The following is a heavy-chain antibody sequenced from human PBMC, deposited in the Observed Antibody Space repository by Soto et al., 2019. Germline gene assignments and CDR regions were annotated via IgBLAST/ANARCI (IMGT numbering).Heavy chain of an antibody. CDR2: ISGNGGTA. CDR1: GFTFSVYG. Sequence: EVQLLESGGGLVQPGGSLRLSCAASGFTFSVYGMTWVRQGPGKGLEWVSLISGNGGTAYYADSVAGRFTISRDDTKNTLYLELKGLRAEDTAVCYCAEKPEEIVLGCTDYWGQSRLVTVSS. CDR3: AEKPEEIVLGCTDY. D-gene: IGHD2-15*01. J-gene: IGHJ4*02. V-gene: IGHV3-23*01.